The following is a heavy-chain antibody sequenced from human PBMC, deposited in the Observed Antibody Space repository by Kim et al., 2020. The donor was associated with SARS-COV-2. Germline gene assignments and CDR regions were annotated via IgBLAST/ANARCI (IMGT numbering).Heavy chain of an antibody. Sequence: GGSLRLSCAASGFTFSSYAMSWVRQAPGKGLEWVSAISGSGGSTYYADSVKGRFTISRDNSKNTLYLQMNSLRAEDTAVYYCAKDMPILWFGESYYGMDVWGQGTTVTVSS. CDR3: AKDMPILWFGESYYGMDV. V-gene: IGHV3-23*01. CDR2: ISGSGGST. CDR1: GFTFSSYA. J-gene: IGHJ6*02. D-gene: IGHD3-10*01.